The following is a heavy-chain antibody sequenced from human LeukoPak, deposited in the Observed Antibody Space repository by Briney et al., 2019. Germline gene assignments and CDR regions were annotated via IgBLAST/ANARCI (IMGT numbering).Heavy chain of an antibody. D-gene: IGHD6-6*01. J-gene: IGHJ4*02. V-gene: IGHV1-18*04. CDR1: GYRFTSNG. CDR3: ARDDEYLSAFLAH. CDR2: ISAYTDNT. Sequence: ASVKVSCKASGYRFTSNGISWVRQAPGLGLEWMGWISAYTDNTNYAQNFQGRVTLTTDASTSTAYMELRSLRSDDTAVYYCARDDEYLSAFLAHWGQGTLVTVSS.